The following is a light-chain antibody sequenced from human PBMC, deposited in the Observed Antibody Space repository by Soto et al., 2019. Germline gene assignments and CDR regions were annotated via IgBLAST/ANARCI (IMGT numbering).Light chain of an antibody. CDR1: QSINKW. Sequence: IQMTQSPSTLSASVGDRVTITCRASQSINKWVAWFQQKSGRAPKLLIYDAATLQSGVPSRFSGTVSGTDFSLTISSLQPEDFATYYCQQYNIVYTFGQGTRLDIK. V-gene: IGKV1-5*01. CDR2: DAA. J-gene: IGKJ2*01. CDR3: QQYNIVYT.